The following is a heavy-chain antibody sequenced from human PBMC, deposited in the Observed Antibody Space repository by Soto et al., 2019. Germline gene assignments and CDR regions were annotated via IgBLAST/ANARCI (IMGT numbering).Heavy chain of an antibody. CDR1: GLTFRNFW. CDR3: AKDIQGYYYGMDV. Sequence: GGSLRLSCAASGLTFRNFWMTWVRQVPGRGLEWVAVTTYDGSNKYYAESVKGRFTISRDNSKNTLYLQMHSLRPEDMALYYCAKDIQGYYYGMDVWGQGTTVPLS. V-gene: IGHV3-30*18. D-gene: IGHD2-21*01. CDR2: TTYDGSNK. J-gene: IGHJ6*02.